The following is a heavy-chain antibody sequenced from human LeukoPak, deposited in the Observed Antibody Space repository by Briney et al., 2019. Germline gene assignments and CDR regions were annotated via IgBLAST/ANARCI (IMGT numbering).Heavy chain of an antibody. CDR3: SRDRPYY. V-gene: IGHV3-48*03. D-gene: IGHD6-6*01. CDR2: ISSSGRTI. J-gene: IGHJ4*02. CDR1: GFTFINYE. Sequence: PGGSLRLSCEASGFTFINYEMNWVRQAPGKGLEWLSYISSSGRTIYYADSVKGRFTISRDNAKNSLYLQMNSLRAEDTAVYYCSRDRPYYWGQGTLVTVSS.